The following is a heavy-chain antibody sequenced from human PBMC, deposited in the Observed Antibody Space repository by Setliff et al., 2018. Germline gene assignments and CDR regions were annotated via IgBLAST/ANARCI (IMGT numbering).Heavy chain of an antibody. Sequence: SVKVSCKASGDTFSTNVLSWVRQAPGQGLEWMGGIIPVFGTPNYAQKFQGRVTITADESTSTAYMELSSLRSDDTAMYYCARGGLHFWSGYYFSWGQGTMVT. D-gene: IGHD3-3*02. CDR1: GDTFSTNV. CDR2: IIPVFGTP. V-gene: IGHV1-69*13. J-gene: IGHJ4*02. CDR3: ARGGLHFWSGYYFS.